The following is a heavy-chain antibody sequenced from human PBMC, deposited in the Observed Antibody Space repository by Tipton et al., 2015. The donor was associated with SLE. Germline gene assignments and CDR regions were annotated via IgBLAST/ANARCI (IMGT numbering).Heavy chain of an antibody. CDR3: ARDPYYGDYRYFDL. V-gene: IGHV4-39*07. Sequence: TLSLTCTVSGGSISSSSYYWGWIRQPPGKGLEWIGSIYYSGSTYYNPSLKSRVTISVDTSKNQFSLKLSSVTAADTAVYYCARDPYYGDYRYFDLWGRGTRVTVSS. D-gene: IGHD4-17*01. CDR1: GGSISSSSYY. J-gene: IGHJ2*01. CDR2: IYYSGST.